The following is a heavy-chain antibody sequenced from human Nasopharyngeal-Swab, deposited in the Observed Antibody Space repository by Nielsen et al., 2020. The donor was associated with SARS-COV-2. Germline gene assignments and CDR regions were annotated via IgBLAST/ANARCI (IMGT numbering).Heavy chain of an antibody. CDR3: ARHRYSSSWSWYFDY. Sequence: SETLYLTCTVSGGSISSSSYYWGWIRQPPGKGLERIGSIYYSGITYYNPSLKSRVTISVDTSKNQFSLKLSSVTAADTAVYYCARHRYSSSWSWYFDYWGQGTLVTVSS. V-gene: IGHV4-39*01. D-gene: IGHD6-13*01. CDR2: IYYSGIT. CDR1: GGSISSSSYY. J-gene: IGHJ4*02.